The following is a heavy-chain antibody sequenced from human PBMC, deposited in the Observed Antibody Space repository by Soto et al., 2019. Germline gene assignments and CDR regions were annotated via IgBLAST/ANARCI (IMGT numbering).Heavy chain of an antibody. CDR1: GYTFTSHA. Sequence: QVQLVQSGAEEKKPGASVKVSCKASGYTFTSHAMHWVRQAPGQRLEWMGWINAGNGNTKYSQKVQGRVTITTDTSASTAYMKLSSLISEDTAVYYCARDGIAAAGTSWFDPWGQGTLVTVSS. CDR2: INAGNGNT. V-gene: IGHV1-3*05. D-gene: IGHD6-13*01. J-gene: IGHJ5*02. CDR3: ARDGIAAAGTSWFDP.